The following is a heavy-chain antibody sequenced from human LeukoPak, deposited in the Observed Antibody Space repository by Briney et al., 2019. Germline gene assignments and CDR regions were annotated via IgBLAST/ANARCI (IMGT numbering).Heavy chain of an antibody. CDR3: ARDSTYYYGSGSSGPHYFDS. CDR2: ISYDGSNT. CDR1: GFIVSANY. J-gene: IGHJ4*02. D-gene: IGHD3-10*01. Sequence: GGSLRLSCAASGFIVSANYMSWVRQAPGKGLEWVAVISYDGSNTYYADSVKGRFTISRDNPKNTLYLQLNSLRAEDSAAYYCARDSTYYYGSGSSGPHYFDSWGQGTLVTVSS. V-gene: IGHV3-30*01.